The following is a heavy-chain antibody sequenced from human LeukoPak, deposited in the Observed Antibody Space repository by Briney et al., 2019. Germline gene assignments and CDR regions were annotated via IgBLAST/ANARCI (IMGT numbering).Heavy chain of an antibody. CDR1: GYTFTSYD. V-gene: IGHV1-8*01. CDR2: MNPNSGNT. Sequence: ASVKVSCKASGYTFTSYDINWVRQATGQGLEWMGWMNPNSGNTGYAQKFQGRVTMTRNTSISTAYMELSSLRAEDTAVYYCARFQDADDYGDYGAYYYYGMDVWGQGTTVTVSS. D-gene: IGHD4-17*01. CDR3: ARFQDADDYGDYGAYYYYGMDV. J-gene: IGHJ6*02.